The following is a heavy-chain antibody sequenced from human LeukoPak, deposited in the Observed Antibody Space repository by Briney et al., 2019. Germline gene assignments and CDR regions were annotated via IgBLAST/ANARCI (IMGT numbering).Heavy chain of an antibody. V-gene: IGHV3-30*04. CDR3: AREPPNCSGGSCYTFDY. J-gene: IGHJ4*02. D-gene: IGHD2-15*01. CDR2: ISYDGSDK. CDR1: GFTFSNYA. Sequence: GGSLRLSCAASGFTFSNYAMHWVRQAPGKGLEWVAVISYDGSDKYYADSVKGRFTISRDNSKNTLYLQMNSLRAEDTAVYYCAREPPNCSGGSCYTFDYWGQGNLVTVSS.